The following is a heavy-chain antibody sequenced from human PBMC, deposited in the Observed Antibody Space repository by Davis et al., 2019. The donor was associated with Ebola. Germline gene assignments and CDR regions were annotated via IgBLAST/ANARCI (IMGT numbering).Heavy chain of an antibody. CDR1: GFTYSSYA. Sequence: SLKISCASSGFTYSSYAMHGVRQPPGKGLERVAVISYDGINKYYADSVKGCFTISRDNSKNTLYLQMNSLRAEDTAVYYCARGTYGSSDYYYYYGMDVWGQGTTVTVSS. V-gene: IGHV3-30-3*01. CDR3: ARGTYGSSDYYYYYGMDV. D-gene: IGHD3-10*01. J-gene: IGHJ6*02. CDR2: ISYDGINK.